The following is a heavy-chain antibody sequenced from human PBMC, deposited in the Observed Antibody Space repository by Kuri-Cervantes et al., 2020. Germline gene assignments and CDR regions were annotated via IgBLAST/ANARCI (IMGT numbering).Heavy chain of an antibody. J-gene: IGHJ4*02. Sequence: KSLHFSCAASRFTFSSYEMNWVRQAPGKGLEWVALIWYDGSNKYYADSVKGRFTISRDNSKNTLYLQMNSLRAEDTAVYYCARAGSSGLHDDWGLGILVTVSS. CDR3: ARAGSSGLHDD. CDR1: RFTFSSYE. CDR2: IWYDGSNK. D-gene: IGHD6-19*01. V-gene: IGHV3-33*08.